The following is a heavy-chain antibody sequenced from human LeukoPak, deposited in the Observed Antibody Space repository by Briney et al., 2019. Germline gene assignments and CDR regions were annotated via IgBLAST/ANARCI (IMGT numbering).Heavy chain of an antibody. CDR3: AKISSGSEPDFDY. J-gene: IGHJ4*02. V-gene: IGHV3-30*02. CDR1: GFTFSSYE. CDR2: IWPDGSKT. Sequence: GGSLRLSCAASGFTFSSYEMNWVRQAPGKGLEWVAFIWPDGSKTYYADSVRGRFTISRDNSKNTLHLEMNTVRAEDTALYYCAKISSGSEPDFDYWGQGTLVTVS. D-gene: IGHD1-14*01.